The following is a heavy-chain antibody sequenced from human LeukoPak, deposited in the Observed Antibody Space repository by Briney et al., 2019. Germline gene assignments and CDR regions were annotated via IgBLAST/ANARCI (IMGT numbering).Heavy chain of an antibody. Sequence: PGGSLRLSCTASGFTFSSYSMYWVRQGPGKGLEWVSAITGNGGTTYYADSMKGRFTLSRDNSKNTLYLQMSSLRAEDTAVYYCASSRAYGFLDYWGQGSLVTVSS. CDR3: ASSRAYGFLDY. V-gene: IGHV3-23*01. D-gene: IGHD3-10*01. CDR2: ITGNGGTT. CDR1: GFTFSSYS. J-gene: IGHJ4*02.